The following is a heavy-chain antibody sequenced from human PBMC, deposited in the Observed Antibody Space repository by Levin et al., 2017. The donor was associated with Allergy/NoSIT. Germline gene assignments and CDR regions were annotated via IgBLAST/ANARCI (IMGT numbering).Heavy chain of an antibody. J-gene: IGHJ4*02. Sequence: PGGSLRLSCAASGFTFSSYAMHWVRQAPGKGLEWVAVISYDGSNKYYADSVKGRFTISRDNSKNTLYLQMNSLRAEDTAVYYCARVSEKVQLEEYYFDYWGQGTLVTVSS. CDR3: ARVSEKVQLEEYYFDY. CDR2: ISYDGSNK. CDR1: GFTFSSYA. D-gene: IGHD1-1*01. V-gene: IGHV3-30-3*01.